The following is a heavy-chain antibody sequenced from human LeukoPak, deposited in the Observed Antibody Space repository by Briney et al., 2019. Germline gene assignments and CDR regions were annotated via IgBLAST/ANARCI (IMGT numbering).Heavy chain of an antibody. V-gene: IGHV3-23*01. D-gene: IGHD6-19*01. CDR3: AKDSKGAPVAGTGYFDY. CDR1: GFTFSSYA. J-gene: IGHJ4*02. CDR2: ISGSGGNT. Sequence: GGSLRLSCAASGFTFSSYAMSWVRPAPGKGLEWVSVISGSGGNTYYADSVKGRFTISRDNSKNTLYLQMNSLRAEDTAIYYCAKDSKGAPVAGTGYFDYWGQGTLVTVSS.